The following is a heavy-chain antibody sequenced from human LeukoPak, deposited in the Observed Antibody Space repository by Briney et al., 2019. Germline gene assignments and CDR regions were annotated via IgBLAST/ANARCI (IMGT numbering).Heavy chain of an antibody. CDR3: ARDRSVDSSGRSDY. D-gene: IGHD6-19*01. J-gene: IGHJ4*02. V-gene: IGHV3-11*01. CDR2: ISSSGSTI. CDR1: GFTFSDYY. Sequence: GGSLRLSCAASGFTFSDYYMSWIRQAPGKGPEWVSYISSSGSTIYYADSVKGRFTISRDNAKNSLYLQMNSLRAEDTAVYYCARDRSVDSSGRSDYWGQGTLVTVSS.